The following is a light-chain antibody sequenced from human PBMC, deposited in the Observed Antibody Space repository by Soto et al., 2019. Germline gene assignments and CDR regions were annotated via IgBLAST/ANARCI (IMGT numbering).Light chain of an antibody. CDR3: GTWDSSLSAYV. CDR2: DNN. V-gene: IGLV1-51*01. J-gene: IGLJ1*01. CDR1: SSNIGNNY. Sequence: PGQKVTISCSGSSSNIGNNYVSWYQQLPGTAPKLLIYDNNKRPSGIPDRFSGSKSGTSATLGITGLQTGDEADYYCGTWDSSLSAYVFGTGTKVTVL.